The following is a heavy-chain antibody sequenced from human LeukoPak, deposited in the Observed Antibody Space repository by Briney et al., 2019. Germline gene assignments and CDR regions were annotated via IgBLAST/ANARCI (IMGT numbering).Heavy chain of an antibody. CDR1: GFTFSDYW. CDR2: INGDGSSA. J-gene: IGHJ4*02. V-gene: IGHV3-74*01. D-gene: IGHD2-2*01. CDR3: ARELGYCGHTRCHKPLDF. Sequence: GGSLRLSCVASGFTFSDYWMDWVRLVPGKGLVWVSRINGDGSSASYADSVKGRFTISRDNAKNTMYLQMNSLRGEDTAVYYCARELGYCGHTRCHKPLDFWGQGTLATVSS.